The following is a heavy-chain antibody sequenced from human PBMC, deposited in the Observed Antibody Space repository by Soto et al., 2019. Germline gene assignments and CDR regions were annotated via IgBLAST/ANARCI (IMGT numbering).Heavy chain of an antibody. J-gene: IGHJ1*01. V-gene: IGHV3-33*01. CDR1: GFTFSSYG. CDR3: ARERYSSSWYRHFQH. D-gene: IGHD6-13*01. CDR2: IWYDGSNK. Sequence: GGSLRLSCAASGFTFSSYGMHWVRQAPGKGLEWVAVIWYDGSNKYYADSVKGRFTISRDNSKNTLYLQMNSLRAEDTAVYYCARERYSSSWYRHFQHWGQGTLVTVSS.